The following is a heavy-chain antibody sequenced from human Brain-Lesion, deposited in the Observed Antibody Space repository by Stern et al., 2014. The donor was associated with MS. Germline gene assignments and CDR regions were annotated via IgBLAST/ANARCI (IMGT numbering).Heavy chain of an antibody. CDR2: ISWNSGTI. CDR3: ARDITGSSAYFAY. Sequence: QLVESGGDLVQPGRSLRLSCAAFGFTFDDYALHWVRETPGKGLEWVAGISWNSGTIGYADSVKGRFTTSRDNAYSSLYLQMNSLRPEDTALYYCARDITGSSAYFAYWGQGTLVTVSS. D-gene: IGHD1-14*01. J-gene: IGHJ4*02. V-gene: IGHV3-9*01. CDR1: GFTFDDYA.